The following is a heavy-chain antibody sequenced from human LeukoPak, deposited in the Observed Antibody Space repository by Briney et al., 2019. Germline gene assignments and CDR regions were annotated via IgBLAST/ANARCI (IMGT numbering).Heavy chain of an antibody. CDR3: PENRCRNGVCPANWFDP. V-gene: IGHV4-4*07. CDR1: GGSFSSYY. Sequence: PSETLSLTCTVSGGSFSSYYWSWIRQPVGKGPEWIGRIYMTGDTNYNPSLKSRVTISVDKSKNQFSLKLSSVTATDTAVYYFPENRCRNGVCPANWFDPWAREPWSPSP. J-gene: IGHJ5*02. D-gene: IGHD5-24*01. CDR2: IYMTGDT.